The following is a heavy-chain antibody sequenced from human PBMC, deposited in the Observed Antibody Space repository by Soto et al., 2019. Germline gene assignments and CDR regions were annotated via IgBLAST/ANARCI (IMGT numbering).Heavy chain of an antibody. V-gene: IGHV4-59*01. D-gene: IGHD2-21*01. CDR3: ARRAVVAVTGSLDNWLDP. CDR2: VYNSGST. J-gene: IGHJ5*02. CDR1: GCSITIYN. Sequence: PSDPLSLTFTVSGCSITIYNWNWLRQPPGQALEWIGYVYNSGSTNYNPSLKSRVTISVDTSKNQFSLKVNSVTAADTAVYYCARRAVVAVTGSLDNWLDPWGQGILVTVS.